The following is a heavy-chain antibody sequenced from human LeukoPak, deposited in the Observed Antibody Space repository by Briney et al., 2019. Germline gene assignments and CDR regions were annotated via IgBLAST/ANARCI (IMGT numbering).Heavy chain of an antibody. J-gene: IGHJ4*02. CDR2: IKQDGSAK. D-gene: IGHD2-2*01. CDR1: GFTFSDYW. V-gene: IGHV3-7*01. Sequence: PEGSLRLSCTASGFTFSDYWMTWVRQAPGKGLEWVANIKQDGSAKYYVDSVKGRFTISRDNAKNSLYLQMDSLRVEDTATYYRARWRGSTSERSDYWGQGTLVTVSS. CDR3: ARWRGSTSERSDY.